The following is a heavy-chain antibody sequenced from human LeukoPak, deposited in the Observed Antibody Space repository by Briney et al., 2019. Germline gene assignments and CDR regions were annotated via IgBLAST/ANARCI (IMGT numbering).Heavy chain of an antibody. D-gene: IGHD3-3*01. CDR2: IIPIFGTA. CDR1: GGTFSSYA. V-gene: IGHV1-69*05. Sequence: SVKVSCKASGGTFSSYAISWVRQAPGQGLEWMGGIIPIFGTANYAQKFQGRVTITTDESTSTAYMELSSLRSEDTDVYYCARHVRSSPYFGVVALIDYWGQGTLVTVSS. J-gene: IGHJ4*02. CDR3: ARHVRSSPYFGVVALIDY.